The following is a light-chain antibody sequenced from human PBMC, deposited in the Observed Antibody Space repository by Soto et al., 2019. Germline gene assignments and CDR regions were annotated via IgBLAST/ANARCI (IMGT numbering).Light chain of an antibody. J-gene: IGKJ4*01. CDR1: QSVRNN. CDR3: QQYNSWVT. V-gene: IGKV3-15*01. CDR2: GAS. Sequence: EIVLTQSPATLSVSPGERATLSCRASQSVRNNLAWYQQKPGQAPRLLIYGASTRATGIPARFSGSGSGTEFTLTISSLQSEDFAVYYCQQYNSWVTFGGGTKVDIK.